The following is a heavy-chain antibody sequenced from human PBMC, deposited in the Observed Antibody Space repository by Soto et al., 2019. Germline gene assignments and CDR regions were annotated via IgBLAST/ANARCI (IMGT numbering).Heavy chain of an antibody. J-gene: IGHJ4*02. CDR2: ITWNSGYI. D-gene: IGHD6-13*01. CDR3: AKALYGSSSSPIDY. CDR1: GFTFDDYA. Sequence: GGSLRLSCAASGFTFDDYAMHWVRQAPGKGLEWVSYITWNSGYIGYADSVKGRFTISRDNANNSLYLQMNSLKPEDTAFYYCAKALYGSSSSPIDYWGQGTLVTVSS. V-gene: IGHV3-9*01.